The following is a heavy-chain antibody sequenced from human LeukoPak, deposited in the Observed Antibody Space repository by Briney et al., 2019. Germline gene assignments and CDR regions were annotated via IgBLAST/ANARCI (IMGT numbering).Heavy chain of an antibody. D-gene: IGHD3-22*01. J-gene: IGHJ4*02. CDR1: AFTLSSYA. V-gene: IGHV3-30-3*01. Sequence: PGGSLRLSCAPSAFTLSSYAMHWVRQAPGKGLEWVAVISYDGSNKYYADSVKGRFTISKDNSKNTLYLQMNSLRAEDTAVYYCARGGIGDSSGYLAYWGQGTLVTVSS. CDR3: ARGGIGDSSGYLAY. CDR2: ISYDGSNK.